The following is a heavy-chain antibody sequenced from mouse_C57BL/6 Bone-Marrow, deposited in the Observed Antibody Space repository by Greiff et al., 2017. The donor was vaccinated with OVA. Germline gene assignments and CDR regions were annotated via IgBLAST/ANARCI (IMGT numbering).Heavy chain of an antibody. Sequence: VQLQQSGAELVRPGASVKLSCTASGFNIKDYYMHWVKQRPEQGLEWIGRIDPEDGDTEYAPKFQGKATMTADTSSNTAYLQLSSLTSEDTAVYYCTTPSGTSYAIDYWGQGTSVTVSS. V-gene: IGHV14-1*01. CDR2: IDPEDGDT. CDR1: GFNIKDYY. D-gene: IGHD4-1*01. CDR3: TTPSGTSYAIDY. J-gene: IGHJ4*01.